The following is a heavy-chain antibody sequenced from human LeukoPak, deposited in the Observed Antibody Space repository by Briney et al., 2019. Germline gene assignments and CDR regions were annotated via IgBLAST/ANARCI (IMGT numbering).Heavy chain of an antibody. CDR2: ISGDRSTI. J-gene: IGHJ3*02. Sequence: GGSLRLSCAASGFTFSSYAMSWVRQAPGKGLEWVSYISGDRSTIYYTDSVKGRFTISRDNAKNSLYVLMNSLRDEDTAVYYCARAGSGTFDIWGQGTMVTVSS. V-gene: IGHV3-48*02. CDR3: ARAGSGTFDI. CDR1: GFTFSSYA. D-gene: IGHD3-10*01.